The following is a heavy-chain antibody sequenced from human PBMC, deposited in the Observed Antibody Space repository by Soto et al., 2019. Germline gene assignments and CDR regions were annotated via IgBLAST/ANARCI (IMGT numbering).Heavy chain of an antibody. V-gene: IGHV1-18*01. J-gene: IGHJ6*02. CDR3: ARDPGFGFGYSYAFAMDV. D-gene: IGHD5-18*01. Sequence: GASVKVSCKASGYTFSNYGISWVRQGPGQGLEWMGWISGYNGNTHYEEKVQDRIKMTTDTSTSKTYLELRSLRSDDTAVYFCARDPGFGFGYSYAFAMDVWGQGTTVTVSS. CDR1: GYTFSNYG. CDR2: ISGYNGNT.